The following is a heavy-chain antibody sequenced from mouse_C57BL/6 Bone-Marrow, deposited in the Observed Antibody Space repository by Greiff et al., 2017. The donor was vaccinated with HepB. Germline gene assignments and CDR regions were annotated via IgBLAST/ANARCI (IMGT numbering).Heavy chain of an antibody. CDR1: GYTFTTYP. CDR2: FHPYNDDT. J-gene: IGHJ2*01. D-gene: IGHD5-1*01. Sequence: VQLQQSGAELVKPGASVKMSCKASGYTFTTYPIEWVKQNHGKSLEWIGNFHPYNDDTKYNEKFKGKATLTVEKSSNTVYLELSRLTSDDSAVYYCARSSTFFYHFDYRGQGTTLTVSS. V-gene: IGHV1-47*01. CDR3: ARSSTFFYHFDY.